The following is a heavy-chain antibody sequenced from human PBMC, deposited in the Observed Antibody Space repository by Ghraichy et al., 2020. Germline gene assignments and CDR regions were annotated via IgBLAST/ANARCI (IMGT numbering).Heavy chain of an antibody. D-gene: IGHD1-26*01. CDR1: GFTFSRFW. J-gene: IGHJ4*02. V-gene: IGHV3-7*03. Sequence: GGSLRLSCAASGFTFSRFWMTWVRQAPGKGMEWVANIKQDGSEKFYVDSVKDRFTISRDNAKNSLYLQMNSLRAEDTAVYYCARDSDVGYWGQGTLVTVST. CDR2: IKQDGSEK. CDR3: ARDSDVGY.